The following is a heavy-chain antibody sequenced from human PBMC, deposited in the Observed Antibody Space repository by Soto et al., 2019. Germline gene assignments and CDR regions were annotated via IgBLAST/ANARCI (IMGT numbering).Heavy chain of an antibody. CDR1: GYTFTSYA. V-gene: IGHV1-3*01. J-gene: IGHJ6*02. D-gene: IGHD2-15*01. Sequence: ASVKVSCKASGYTFTSYAMHWVRQAPGQRLEWMGWINAGNGNTKYSQKFQGRVTITRDTSASTAYMELSSLRSEDTAVYYCARDGYCSGGSCYFEARSRNDYYYYGMDVWGQGTTVTVSS. CDR3: ARDGYCSGGSCYFEARSRNDYYYYGMDV. CDR2: INAGNGNT.